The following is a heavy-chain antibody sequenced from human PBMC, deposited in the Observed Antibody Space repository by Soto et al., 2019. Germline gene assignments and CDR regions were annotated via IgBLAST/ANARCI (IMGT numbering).Heavy chain of an antibody. CDR2: INHSGST. V-gene: IGHV4-34*01. J-gene: IGHJ4*02. CDR3: ARAPTGVDY. D-gene: IGHD7-27*01. Sequence: SETLSLTCAVYGGSFSGYYWSWIRQPPGKGLEWIGEINHSGSTNYNPSLKSRVTISVDTSKNQLSLKRSSVTAADTAVYYCARAPTGVDYWGQGTLVTVSS. CDR1: GGSFSGYY.